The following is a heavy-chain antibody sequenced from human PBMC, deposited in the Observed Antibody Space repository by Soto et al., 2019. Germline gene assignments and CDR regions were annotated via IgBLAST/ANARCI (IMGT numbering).Heavy chain of an antibody. D-gene: IGHD1-26*01. V-gene: IGHV4-39*01. J-gene: IGHJ4*02. CDR3: ARRDGWAGYFDY. CDR2: IYYTGTT. CDR1: GASISNTGYY. Sequence: SETLSLTCTVSGASISNTGYYWGWIRQPPGKGLEWIGNIYYTGTTYYNPSLKSRVTISVDTSNNQFSLKLSAVTAADTAVYYCARRDGWAGYFDYWGQGTLVTVS.